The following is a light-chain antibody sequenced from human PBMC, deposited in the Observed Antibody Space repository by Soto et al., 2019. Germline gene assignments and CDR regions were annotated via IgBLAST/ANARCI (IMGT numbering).Light chain of an antibody. CDR2: AAS. Sequence: DIQMTQSPSSLSASVGDRVTITCRASQSITSYLNWYQHKPGKAPKLLIYAASSLQSGVPSRFSGSGSGTDFTLTISSLHPEDSATYYCQQSYGTPRTFGQGTKLEIK. J-gene: IGKJ2*02. V-gene: IGKV1-39*01. CDR1: QSITSY. CDR3: QQSYGTPRT.